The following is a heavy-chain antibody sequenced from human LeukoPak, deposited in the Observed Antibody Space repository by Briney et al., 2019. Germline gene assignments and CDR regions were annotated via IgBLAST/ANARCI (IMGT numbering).Heavy chain of an antibody. V-gene: IGHV4-34*01. CDR1: GGSFSGCY. Sequence: SETLSLTCAVYGGSFSGCYWSWIRQPPGKGLEWIGEINHSGSTNYNPSLKSRVTISVDTSKNQFSLKLSSVTAADTAVYYCARAEYCSSTSCSLDWFDPWGQGTLVTVSS. J-gene: IGHJ5*02. CDR2: INHSGST. CDR3: ARAEYCSSTSCSLDWFDP. D-gene: IGHD2-2*01.